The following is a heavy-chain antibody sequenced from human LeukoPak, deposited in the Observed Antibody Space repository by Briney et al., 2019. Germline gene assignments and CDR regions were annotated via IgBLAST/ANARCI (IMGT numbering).Heavy chain of an antibody. CDR1: GGSISSYY. V-gene: IGHV4-34*01. Sequence: SETLSLTCTVSGGSISSYYWSWIRQPPGKGLEWIGEINHSGSTNYNPSLKSRVTISVDTSKNQFSLKLSSVTAEDTAVYYCARRGGIRFLDYWGQGTLVTVSS. CDR3: ARRGGIRFLDY. D-gene: IGHD3-16*01. J-gene: IGHJ4*02. CDR2: INHSGST.